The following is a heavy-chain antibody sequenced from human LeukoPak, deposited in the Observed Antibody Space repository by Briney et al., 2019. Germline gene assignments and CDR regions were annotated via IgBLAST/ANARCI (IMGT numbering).Heavy chain of an antibody. CDR1: GFTFSDYW. CDR3: AKEEIEVARLCH. D-gene: IGHD6-19*01. J-gene: IGHJ4*02. Sequence: GGSLRLSCAASGFTFSDYWMYWVRQAPGKRLEWVSRINREGSRSTYADFVKGRFTISRDNANNTLYLQMISLRTEDAAVYYCAKEEIEVARLCHWGQGTLVTVSS. V-gene: IGHV3-74*01. CDR2: INREGSRS.